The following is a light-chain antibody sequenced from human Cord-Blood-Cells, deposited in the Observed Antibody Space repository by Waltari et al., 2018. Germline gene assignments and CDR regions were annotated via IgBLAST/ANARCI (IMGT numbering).Light chain of an antibody. Sequence: DIQMTQSQSSLSASVGDRVTITCQASQDISNYLNWYQHKPGKAPKLLIYDASNLETGVPSRFSGSGSGTDFTFTISSLQPEDIATYYCQQYDNLPPALTFGGGTKVEIK. CDR2: DAS. CDR3: QQYDNLPPALT. CDR1: QDISNY. V-gene: IGKV1-33*01. J-gene: IGKJ4*01.